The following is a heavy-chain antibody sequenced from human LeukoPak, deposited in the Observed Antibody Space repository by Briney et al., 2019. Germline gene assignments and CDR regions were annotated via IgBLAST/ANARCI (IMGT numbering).Heavy chain of an antibody. J-gene: IGHJ4*02. V-gene: IGHV4-59*01. CDR1: GGSISSYY. CDR3: ARGDDYKSTLFDY. Sequence: PSETLPHTCTVSGGSISSYYWNWIRQPPGKGLEWIGYIYYRGSTNYNPSLKSRVTISVDTSKNQFSLKLSSATATDTAMYYCARGDDYKSTLFDYWGQGTLVTVSS. CDR2: IYYRGST. D-gene: IGHD5-12*01.